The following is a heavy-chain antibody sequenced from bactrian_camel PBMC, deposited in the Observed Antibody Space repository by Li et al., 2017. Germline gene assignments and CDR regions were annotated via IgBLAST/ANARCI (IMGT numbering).Heavy chain of an antibody. V-gene: IGHV3S53*01. CDR3: ARSVRIYMSPTLTQRDYNV. CDR1: EYSRSTDC. Sequence: HVQLVESGGGSVQAGGSLRLSCAVSEYSRSTDCMGWFRQAPGKEREGVAAIGSDGSTSYADSVKGRFTISKDNSVNTLYLQMNSLKPEDTALYYCARSVRIYMSPTLTQRDYNVWGQGTQV. D-gene: IGHD2*01. CDR2: IGSDGST. J-gene: IGHJ4*01.